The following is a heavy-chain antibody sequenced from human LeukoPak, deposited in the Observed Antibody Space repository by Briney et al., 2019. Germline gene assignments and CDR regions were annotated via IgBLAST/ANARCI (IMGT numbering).Heavy chain of an antibody. CDR1: GYTFTSYY. D-gene: IGHD2-15*01. J-gene: IGHJ3*02. Sequence: GASVKVSCKASGYTFTSYYMHWVRQAPGQGLEWMAIINPSGGSTSYAQTFQGRVTMTRDTSTSTVYIELSSLRSEDTAVYYCAGGVVVAATPHAFDIWGQGTMVTVSS. V-gene: IGHV1-46*01. CDR3: AGGVVVAATPHAFDI. CDR2: INPSGGST.